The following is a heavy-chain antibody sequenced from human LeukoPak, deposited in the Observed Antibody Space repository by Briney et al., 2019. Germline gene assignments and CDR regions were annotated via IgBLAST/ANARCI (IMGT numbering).Heavy chain of an antibody. J-gene: IGHJ4*02. Sequence: SETLSLTCTVSGGSISSYYWSWIRQPPGKGLEWIGYIYHSGSTNYNPSLKSRVTISVDTSKNQFSLKLSSVTAADTAVYYCARRAGGSGSYYNGFDYWGQGTLVTVSS. CDR1: GGSISSYY. CDR3: ARRAGGSGSYYNGFDY. CDR2: IYHSGST. V-gene: IGHV4-59*08. D-gene: IGHD3-10*01.